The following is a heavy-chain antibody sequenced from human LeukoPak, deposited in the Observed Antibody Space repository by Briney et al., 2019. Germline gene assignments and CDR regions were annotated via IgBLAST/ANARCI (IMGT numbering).Heavy chain of an antibody. Sequence: GGSLRLSCAASGFTFSSYGMRWVRQAPGKGLEWVAVIWYDGSNKYYADSVKGRFTISRDNSKNTLYLQMNSLRAEDTAVYYCARQLGYYYDSSSPLDYWGQGTLVTVSS. CDR3: ARQLGYYYDSSSPLDY. CDR2: IWYDGSNK. J-gene: IGHJ4*02. CDR1: GFTFSSYG. V-gene: IGHV3-33*01. D-gene: IGHD3-22*01.